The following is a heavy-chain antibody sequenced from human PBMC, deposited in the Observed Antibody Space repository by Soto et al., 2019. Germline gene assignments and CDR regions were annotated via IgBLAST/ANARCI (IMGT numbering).Heavy chain of an antibody. J-gene: IGHJ3*01. Sequence: ASATLSLTCSVSGGTMRSCYWSWVRQLPGPGLQWIGYIYYSGSTYYNPSLKGRATISADTSKNQFSLRLTSVTAADTAVYYCSRARDPSRPECYGSGGLFSGFASWGHGTMVPVS. CDR3: SRARDPSRPECYGSGGLFSGFAS. D-gene: IGHD2-2*01. CDR1: GGTMRSCY. V-gene: IGHV4-59*01. CDR2: IYYSGST.